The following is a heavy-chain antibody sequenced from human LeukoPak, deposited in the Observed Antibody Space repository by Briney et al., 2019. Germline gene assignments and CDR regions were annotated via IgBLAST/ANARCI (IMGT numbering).Heavy chain of an antibody. CDR3: ARVAAAALDY. CDR1: GITLSNYG. J-gene: IGHJ4*02. D-gene: IGHD6-13*01. CDR2: ISGSGGGT. Sequence: GGSLRLSCAVSGITLSNYGMSWVRQAPGKGLEWVAGISGSGGGTNYADSVKGRFTISRDNYKNTLYLQMNSLGAEDTAVYYCARVAAAALDYWGQGSLVTVSS. V-gene: IGHV3-23*01.